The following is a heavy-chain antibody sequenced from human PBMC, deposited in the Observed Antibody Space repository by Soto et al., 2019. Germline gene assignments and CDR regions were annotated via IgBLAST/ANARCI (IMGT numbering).Heavy chain of an antibody. CDR2: INHSGST. V-gene: IGHV4-34*01. Sequence: SETLSLTCAVYGGSFSGYYWSWIRQPPGKGLEWIGEINHSGSTNYNPSLKSRVTISVDTSKNQFSLKLSSVTAADTVVYYCARGILIAAASFAYWGQGTLVTVSS. CDR1: GGSFSGYY. D-gene: IGHD6-13*01. CDR3: ARGILIAAASFAY. J-gene: IGHJ4*02.